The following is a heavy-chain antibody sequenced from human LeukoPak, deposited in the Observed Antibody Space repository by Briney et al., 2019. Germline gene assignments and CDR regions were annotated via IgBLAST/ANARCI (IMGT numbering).Heavy chain of an antibody. Sequence: PGGSLRLSCAASGFTFSSYAMSWVRQAPGKGLEWVSAISGSGGSTCYADSVKGPFTISRDNSKNTLYLQMNSLRAEDTAVYYCAKDRIHNWGGWFDPWGQGTLVTVSS. CDR1: GFTFSSYA. CDR2: ISGSGGST. D-gene: IGHD7-27*01. V-gene: IGHV3-23*01. J-gene: IGHJ5*02. CDR3: AKDRIHNWGGWFDP.